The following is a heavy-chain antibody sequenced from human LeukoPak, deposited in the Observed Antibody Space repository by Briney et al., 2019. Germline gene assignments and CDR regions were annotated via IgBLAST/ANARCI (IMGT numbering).Heavy chain of an antibody. CDR1: GFTFSSYA. J-gene: IGHJ4*02. V-gene: IGHV3-23*01. CDR2: ISGSGGST. CDR3: ARDRGHYYDSSGYYWDY. D-gene: IGHD3-22*01. Sequence: GGSLRLSCAASGFTFSSYAMSWVRQAPGKGLESVSAISGSGGSTYYADSVKGRFTISRDNSKNTLYLQMNSLRAEDTAVYYCARDRGHYYDSSGYYWDYWGQGTLVTVSS.